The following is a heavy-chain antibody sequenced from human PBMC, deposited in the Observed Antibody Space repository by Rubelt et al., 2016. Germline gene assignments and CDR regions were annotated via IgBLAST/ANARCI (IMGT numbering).Heavy chain of an antibody. CDR3: ARGYCTNGVCYGGDY. D-gene: IGHD2-8*01. V-gene: IGHV4-34*01. CDR2: INHSGST. J-gene: IGHJ4*02. Sequence: QVQLQQWGAGLLKPSETLSLTCAVYGGSFSGYYWSWIRQPPGKGLEWIGEINHSGSTNYNPSLKSRVTISVGPSKNQFSLKLSSVTAADTAVYYCARGYCTNGVCYGGDYWGQGTLVTVSS. CDR1: GGSFSGYY.